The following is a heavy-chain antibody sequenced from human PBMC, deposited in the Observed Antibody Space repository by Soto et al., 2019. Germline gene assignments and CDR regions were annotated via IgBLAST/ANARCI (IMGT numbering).Heavy chain of an antibody. CDR1: GFTFSSYA. CDR3: ARLNPFRYYGMDV. CDR2: ISYDGSNK. Sequence: GGSLRLSCAASGFTFSSYAMHWVRQAPGKGLEWVAVISYDGSNKDYAGSVKGRFTISRDNSKNTLYLQMNSLRAEDTAVYYCARLNPFRYYGMDVWGQGTTVTVSS. V-gene: IGHV3-30-3*01. J-gene: IGHJ6*02.